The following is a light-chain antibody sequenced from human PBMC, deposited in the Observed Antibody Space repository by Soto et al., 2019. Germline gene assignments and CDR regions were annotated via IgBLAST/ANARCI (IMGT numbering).Light chain of an antibody. V-gene: IGKV1-5*03. CDR1: QYINTR. CDR2: KAS. CDR3: QQYSRFPWT. J-gene: IGKJ1*01. Sequence: TQSPATLSSFPGDRVTLSCRASQYINTRLAWYQQKPGKAPKLLIYKASSLESGVPSRISGSGSGTAGTITISGLQPGDCETFYGQQYSRFPWTFGQGTKVDIK.